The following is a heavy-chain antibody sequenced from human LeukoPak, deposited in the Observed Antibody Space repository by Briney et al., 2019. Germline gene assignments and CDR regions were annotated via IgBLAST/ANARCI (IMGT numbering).Heavy chain of an antibody. V-gene: IGHV4-4*07. CDR2: TYPSGST. Sequence: PSETLSLTCTVSGGSISSYYWSWIRQPAGKGLEWIGRTYPSGSTNYNPSLKSRVTMSVDTSKNQFSLKLTSVTAADTAVYYCARTSPRAATFDYWGQGTLVTVSS. CDR1: GGSISSYY. J-gene: IGHJ4*02. CDR3: ARTSPRAATFDY. D-gene: IGHD2-15*01.